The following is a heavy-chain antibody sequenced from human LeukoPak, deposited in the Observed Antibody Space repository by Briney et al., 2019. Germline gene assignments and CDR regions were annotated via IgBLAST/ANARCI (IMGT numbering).Heavy chain of an antibody. CDR3: ANLKVIAAAS. CDR2: ISSSGSTI. D-gene: IGHD6-13*01. Sequence: PGGSLRLSCAASGFTFSSYEMNWVRQAPGKGLEWVSYISSSGSTIYYADSVKGRFTISRDNAKNSLYLQMNSLRAEDTAVYYCANLKVIAAASWGQGTLVTVSS. J-gene: IGHJ4*02. CDR1: GFTFSSYE. V-gene: IGHV3-48*03.